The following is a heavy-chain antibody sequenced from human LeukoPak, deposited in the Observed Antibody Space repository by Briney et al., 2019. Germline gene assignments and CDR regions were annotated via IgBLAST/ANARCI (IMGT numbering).Heavy chain of an antibody. Sequence: SETLSLTCAVYGGSLTGYYWTWIRQPPGKGLEWIGEINHSGSTNYNPSLKSRVTISVDTSKNQLSLKLSSVTAADTAVYYCARGRHYYDSSGYSWFDPWGQGTLVTVSS. V-gene: IGHV4-34*01. D-gene: IGHD3-22*01. J-gene: IGHJ5*02. CDR1: GGSLTGYY. CDR2: INHSGST. CDR3: ARGRHYYDSSGYSWFDP.